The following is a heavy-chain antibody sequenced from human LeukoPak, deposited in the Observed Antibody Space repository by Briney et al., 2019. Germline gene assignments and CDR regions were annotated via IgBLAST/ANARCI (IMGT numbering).Heavy chain of an antibody. J-gene: IGHJ1*01. Sequence: GGSLRLSCAASGFTFSSYAMGWVRQAPGKGLEWVSAISGSGGSTYYADSVKGRFTISRDNSKNTLYLQMNSLRAEDTALYYCAKDSDSSGYYQFQHWGQGTLVTVSS. CDR1: GFTFSSYA. D-gene: IGHD3-22*01. V-gene: IGHV3-23*01. CDR2: ISGSGGST. CDR3: AKDSDSSGYYQFQH.